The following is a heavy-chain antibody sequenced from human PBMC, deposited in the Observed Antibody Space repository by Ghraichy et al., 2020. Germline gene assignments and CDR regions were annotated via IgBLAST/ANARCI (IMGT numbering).Heavy chain of an antibody. J-gene: IGHJ4*02. CDR1: GFTFSSYA. V-gene: IGHV3-23*01. CDR3: AKGDGSGSYYKDY. CDR2: IHNSGGKT. D-gene: IGHD3-10*01. Sequence: LSLTCVVSGFTFSSYAMNWVRQAPGKGLEWVSGIHNSGGKTYYADSVKGRFTISRDNSRNTLYLQMISLRADDTAVYYCAKGDGSGSYYKDYWGQGTLVTVSS.